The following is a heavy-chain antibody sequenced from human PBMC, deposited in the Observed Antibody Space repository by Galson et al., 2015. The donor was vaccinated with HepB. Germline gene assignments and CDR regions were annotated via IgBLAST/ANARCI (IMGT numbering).Heavy chain of an antibody. CDR2: ISSSSSTI. Sequence: SLRLSCAASGFTFSSYSMNWVRQAPGKGLEWVSYISSSSSTIYYADSVKGRFTISRDNAKNSLYLQMNSLRDEDTAVYYCARDPERITIFGVVIYPYYFDYWGQGILVTVSS. D-gene: IGHD3-3*01. V-gene: IGHV3-48*02. CDR1: GFTFSSYS. J-gene: IGHJ4*02. CDR3: ARDPERITIFGVVIYPYYFDY.